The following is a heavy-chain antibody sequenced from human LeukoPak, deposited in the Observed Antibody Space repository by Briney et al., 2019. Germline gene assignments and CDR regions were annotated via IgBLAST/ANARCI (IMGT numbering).Heavy chain of an antibody. CDR3: AVDPFAEPTGV. CDR2: ISPDETLT. V-gene: IGHV3-74*01. J-gene: IGHJ4*02. D-gene: IGHD1-14*01. CDR1: RFTFNTSW. Sequence: GVSLRLLCAASRFTFNTSWMQWPRQAPGKGLVWVSRISPDETLTTYADSVKGPFTISRDNAKNTLYLQMNSLSAENTAVYYCAVDPFAEPTGVWGQGALVTVSS.